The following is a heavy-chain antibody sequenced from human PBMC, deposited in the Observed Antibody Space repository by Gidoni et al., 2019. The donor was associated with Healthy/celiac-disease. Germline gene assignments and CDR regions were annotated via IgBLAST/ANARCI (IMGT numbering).Heavy chain of an antibody. CDR1: GFTFSSHR. V-gene: IGHV3-21*01. CDR2: ISSSSSYI. J-gene: IGHJ6*03. CDR3: ARDDYGSGSYLSYYYYYMDV. D-gene: IGHD3-10*01. Sequence: EVQLVESGGGLVKPGGSLRLSCAASGFTFSSHRMHWVRPAPGKGLEWVSSISSSSSYIYYADSGKGRFTISRDNAKNSLYLQMNSLRAEDTAVYYCARDDYGSGSYLSYYYYYMDVWGKGTTVTVSS.